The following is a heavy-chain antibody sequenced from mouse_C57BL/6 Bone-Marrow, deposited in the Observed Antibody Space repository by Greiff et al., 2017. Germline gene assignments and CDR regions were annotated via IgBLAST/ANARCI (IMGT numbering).Heavy chain of an antibody. CDR2: IDPSDSET. CDR1: GYTFTSYW. Sequence: VQLQQPGAELVRPGSSVKLSCKASGYTFTSYWMHWVKQRPIQGLEWIGNIDPSDSETHYNQKFKDKATLTVDKSSSTAYMQLSSLTSEDSAVYYGAREGDGYYLAWFAYWGQGTLVTVSA. V-gene: IGHV1-52*01. CDR3: AREGDGYYLAWFAY. D-gene: IGHD2-3*01. J-gene: IGHJ3*01.